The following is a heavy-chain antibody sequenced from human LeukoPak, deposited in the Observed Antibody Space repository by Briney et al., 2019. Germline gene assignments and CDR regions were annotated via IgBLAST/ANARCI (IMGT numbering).Heavy chain of an antibody. V-gene: IGHV3-21*01. Sequence: GGSLRLSCAASGFTFSSYGMHWVRQAPGKGLEWVSSISSSSSYIYYADSVKGRFTISRDNAKNSLYLQMNSLRAEDTAVYYCARDRYCSSTSCRRLGYYYGMDVWGQGTTVTVSS. CDR2: ISSSSSYI. D-gene: IGHD2-2*01. CDR3: ARDRYCSSTSCRRLGYYYGMDV. J-gene: IGHJ6*02. CDR1: GFTFSSYG.